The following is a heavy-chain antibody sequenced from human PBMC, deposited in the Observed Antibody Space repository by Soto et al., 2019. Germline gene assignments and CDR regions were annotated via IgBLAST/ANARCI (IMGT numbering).Heavy chain of an antibody. CDR2: ISNDERNI. V-gene: IGHV3-30*03. J-gene: IGHJ4*02. CDR1: GFPFSNFA. CDR3: XXXXXXXXXXXXXXDX. Sequence: QVQVVESGGGVVQPGGSLRLSCAASGFPFSNFAMHWVXXXPXXXXXXXSIISNDERNIHYADSVKGRFTISRDNSKKMLXLHXSSLXXEXXAXXXXXXXXXXXXXXXXXXDXWGQGTLVTVS.